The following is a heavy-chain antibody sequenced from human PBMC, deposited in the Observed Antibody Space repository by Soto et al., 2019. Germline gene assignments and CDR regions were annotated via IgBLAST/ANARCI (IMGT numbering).Heavy chain of an antibody. V-gene: IGHV3-15*01. D-gene: IGHD3-3*01. CDR1: GFTFSNTW. CDR2: IKSKTDGGTT. J-gene: IGHJ6*02. Sequence: PGGSLRLSCAASGFTFSNTWMSWVRQAPGKGLEWVGRIKSKTDGGTTDYAAPVKGRFTISRDDSKNTLYLQMNSLKTEDTAVYYCSGGSRFWSGYFHYYYYYGMDVWGQGTTVTVSS. CDR3: SGGSRFWSGYFHYYYYYGMDV.